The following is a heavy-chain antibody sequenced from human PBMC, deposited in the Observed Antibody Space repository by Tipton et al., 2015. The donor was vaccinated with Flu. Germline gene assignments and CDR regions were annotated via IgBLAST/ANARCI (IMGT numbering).Heavy chain of an antibody. Sequence: TLSLTCNVSGGSISSGNYFWNWIRQPAGKGLEWIGRIHTSGTTYYKPSLKSRVTISVDTSENQFSLKLSSVTAADTAVYHCARHGYKYGTGWFDPWGQGTLVTVSS. CDR2: IHTSGTT. J-gene: IGHJ5*02. V-gene: IGHV4-61*02. CDR3: ARHGYKYGTGWFDP. D-gene: IGHD5-18*01. CDR1: GGSISSGNYF.